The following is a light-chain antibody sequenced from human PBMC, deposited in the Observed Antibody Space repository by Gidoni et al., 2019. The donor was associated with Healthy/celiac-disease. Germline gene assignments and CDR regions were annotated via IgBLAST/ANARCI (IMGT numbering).Light chain of an antibody. CDR1: SSNIGGGYD. Sequence: QSVLTQPPSVSGAPGQRVNISCTGSSSNIGGGYDVHCYHHLPGKAPKLLIYVNSHRPSGGPYRFSVSKSGTSASLASTGLQADDDADYYCQSYDSSLSGSVFGGGTKLTVL. V-gene: IGLV1-40*01. CDR2: VNS. J-gene: IGLJ3*02. CDR3: QSYDSSLSGSV.